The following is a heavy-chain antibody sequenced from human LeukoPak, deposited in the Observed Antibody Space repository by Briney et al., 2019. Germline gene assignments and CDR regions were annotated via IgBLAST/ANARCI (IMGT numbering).Heavy chain of an antibody. CDR2: ISASGSSI. D-gene: IGHD3-10*01. CDR1: GFTFGDYY. J-gene: IGHJ4*02. Sequence: GSLRLSCAPSGFTFGDYYMSWIRQTPGKGLEWLSYISASGSSISYADSVKGRFTISRDNAKNSLYLQMNSLRSEDTGVYYCATDYHGSGTYDYWGQGTLVTVSS. CDR3: ATDYHGSGTYDY. V-gene: IGHV3-11*01.